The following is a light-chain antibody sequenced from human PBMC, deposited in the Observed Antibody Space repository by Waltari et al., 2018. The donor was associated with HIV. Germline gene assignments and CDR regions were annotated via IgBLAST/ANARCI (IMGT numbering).Light chain of an antibody. CDR2: AAS. CDR1: QPVSTY. J-gene: IGKJ3*01. V-gene: IGKV1-39*01. CDR3: QQTYNTLLFT. Sequence: DIQMTQSPSSLSASLGDRVTITCRASQPVSTYVNWYQQKPGKAPKRLIYAASSLQSGVPSRLSGSGSGTDFTLTISSLQPEDFATYYCQQTYNTLLFTFGPGTTVDV.